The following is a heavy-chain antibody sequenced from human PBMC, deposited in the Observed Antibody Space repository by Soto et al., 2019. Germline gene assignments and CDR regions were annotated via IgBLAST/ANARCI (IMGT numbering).Heavy chain of an antibody. V-gene: IGHV3-23*01. CDR1: GFTFSSYA. J-gene: IGHJ6*02. CDR3: ANLRFLVWLFLDSYYGMDV. D-gene: IGHD3-3*01. CDR2: ISGSGGST. Sequence: EVQLLESGGGLVQPGGSLRLSCAATGFTFSSYAMSWVRQAPGKGLEWVSAISGSGGSTYYADSVKYRFTISRENSIITLYLQMNSLRAADTAVYYCANLRFLVWLFLDSYYGMDVLGQGTTVTVSS.